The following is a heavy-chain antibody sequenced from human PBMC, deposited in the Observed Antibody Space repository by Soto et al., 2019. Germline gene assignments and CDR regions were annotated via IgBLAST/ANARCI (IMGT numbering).Heavy chain of an antibody. D-gene: IGHD5-12*01. V-gene: IGHV1-3*01. CDR2: IDAGRGDT. J-gene: IGHJ5*02. CDR3: ARAPLYSNRWQGLFDP. Sequence: QVQLVQSGAEVKKPGASVKVSCKASGYTFTNYAIHWVRQAPGQRLECMGWIDAGRGDTQHSQKFQGRVTLTRDTSASTAYMELSSLRYEDTAVYFCARAPLYSNRWQGLFDPWGQGTLVTVSS. CDR1: GYTFTNYA.